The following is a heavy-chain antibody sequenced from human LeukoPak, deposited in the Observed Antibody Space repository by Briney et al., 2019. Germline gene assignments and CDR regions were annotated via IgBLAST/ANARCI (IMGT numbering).Heavy chain of an antibody. CDR1: GGSISSSNW. CDR3: ARDAENTFRGVTRD. J-gene: IGHJ4*02. CDR2: IYHSGST. V-gene: IGHV4-4*02. D-gene: IGHD3-10*01. Sequence: SSETLSLTCAVSGGSISSSNWWSWVRQPPGKGLEWIGEIYHSGSTNYNPSLKSRVTISVDKSKNQFSLKLSSVTAADTAVYYCARDAENTFRGVTRDWGQGTLVTVSS.